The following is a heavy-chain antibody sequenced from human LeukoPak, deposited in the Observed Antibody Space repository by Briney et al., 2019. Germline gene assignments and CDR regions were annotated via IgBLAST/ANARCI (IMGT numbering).Heavy chain of an antibody. V-gene: IGHV4-59*12. CDR3: ARVFSYYYDSSGYYYDY. D-gene: IGHD3-22*01. Sequence: SETLSLTCTVSGDSISGYYWSWIRQPPGKGLEWIGNIYYSGTTNHNPSLKSRVTISVDTSKNQFSLKLSSVTAADTAVYYCARVFSYYYDSSGYYYDYWGQGTLVTVSS. CDR1: GDSISGYY. J-gene: IGHJ4*02. CDR2: IYYSGTT.